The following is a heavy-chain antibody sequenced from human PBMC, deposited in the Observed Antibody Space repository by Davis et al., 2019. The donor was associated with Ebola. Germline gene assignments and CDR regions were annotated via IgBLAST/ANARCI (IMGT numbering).Heavy chain of an antibody. CDR3: AKDPGISDYYYYYYMDV. CDR2: ISGNGGST. D-gene: IGHD3-10*01. J-gene: IGHJ6*03. Sequence: GESLKISCAASGFTFSSYAMSWVRQAPGKGLEWVSAISGNGGSTYYADSVKGRFTISRDNSKNTLYLQMNSLRAEDTAVYYCAKDPGISDYYYYYYMDVWGKGTTVTVSS. CDR1: GFTFSSYA. V-gene: IGHV3-23*01.